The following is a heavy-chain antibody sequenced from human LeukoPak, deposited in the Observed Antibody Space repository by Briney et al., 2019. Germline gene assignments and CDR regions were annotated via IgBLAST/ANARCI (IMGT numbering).Heavy chain of an antibody. V-gene: IGHV4-59*08. CDR1: RGSISSYY. CDR2: IYYSGST. Sequence: SETLSLTCTVSRGSISSYYWSWIWQPPGKGLEWIGYIYYSGSTNYNPSLKSRVTISVDTSKNQFSLKLSSVTAADTAVYYCARHSHYGHFDYWGQGTLVTVSS. CDR3: ARHSHYGHFDY. D-gene: IGHD3-10*01. J-gene: IGHJ4*02.